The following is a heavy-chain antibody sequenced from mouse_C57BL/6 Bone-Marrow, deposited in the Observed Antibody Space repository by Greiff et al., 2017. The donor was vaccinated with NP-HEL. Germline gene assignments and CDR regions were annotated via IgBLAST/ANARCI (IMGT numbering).Heavy chain of an antibody. CDR1: GYTFTEYT. D-gene: IGHD1-1*01. CDR3: ARHEETPLLITTVVAPSFAY. CDR2: FSPGSGSI. Sequence: QVQLQQSGAELVKPGASVKLSCKASGYTFTEYTIHWVKQRSGQGLEWIGWFSPGSGSIKYNEKFTDNATLTADKSSSTVYMERSRLTSEDSAVYCCARHEETPLLITTVVAPSFAYWGQGTLVTGSA. J-gene: IGHJ3*01. V-gene: IGHV1-62-2*01.